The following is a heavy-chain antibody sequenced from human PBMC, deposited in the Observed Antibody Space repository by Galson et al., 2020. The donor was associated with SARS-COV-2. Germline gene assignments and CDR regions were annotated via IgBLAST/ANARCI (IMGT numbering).Heavy chain of an antibody. J-gene: IGHJ6*02. Sequence: PGGSLRLSCAGSGFTFDDYTMHWVRQAPGKGLEWVALIGWDGGNTHYAASVRGRFTISRDNNANSLYLQMTRLRSKDTALYYCAKAPAYYYDGSGYGMDVWGLGTTVTVSS. V-gene: IGHV3-43*01. CDR2: IGWDGGNT. D-gene: IGHD3-22*01. CDR1: GFTFDDYT. CDR3: AKAPAYYYDGSGYGMDV.